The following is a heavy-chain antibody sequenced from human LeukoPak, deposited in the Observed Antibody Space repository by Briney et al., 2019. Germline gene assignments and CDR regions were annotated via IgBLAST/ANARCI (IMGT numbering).Heavy chain of an antibody. CDR3: VIWGDYDVLTGYYVPDY. V-gene: IGHV3-23*01. CDR2: ITGSGTNT. J-gene: IGHJ4*02. Sequence: RASLRLSCVASGFTFSNYAMSWVRQAPGKGLEWASAITGSGTNTYYADSLKGRFTISRDNSKNTVFLQMNSLRHEDTAIYYCVIWGDYDVLTGYYVPDYWGQGTLVTVSS. D-gene: IGHD3-9*01. CDR1: GFTFSNYA.